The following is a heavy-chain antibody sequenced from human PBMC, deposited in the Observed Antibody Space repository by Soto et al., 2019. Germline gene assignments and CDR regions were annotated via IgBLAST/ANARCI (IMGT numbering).Heavy chain of an antibody. J-gene: IGHJ4*02. CDR2: ISVNGGNT. CDR1: GFTFRSYA. V-gene: IGHV3-23*01. D-gene: IGHD3-22*01. Sequence: VQLLESGGALVQPGGSLRLSCEASGFTFRSYAMSWVRQAPGKGLEWVSAISVNGGNTYYPDSVRGRFTISRDNSKNTLFLQMNSVRAEDTAVYYCAKDFSYDSSGVLDYWGQGTLVTVSS. CDR3: AKDFSYDSSGVLDY.